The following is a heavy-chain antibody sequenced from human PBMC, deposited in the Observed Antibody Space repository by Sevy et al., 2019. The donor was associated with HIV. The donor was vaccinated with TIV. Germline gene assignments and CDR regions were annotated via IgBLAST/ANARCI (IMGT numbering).Heavy chain of an antibody. V-gene: IGHV3-74*01. CDR3: ERNSDRGIGYYYYYMDV. J-gene: IGHJ6*03. D-gene: IGHD3-10*01. Sequence: GGSLRLSCAASGFTFSSYWMHWVRQAPGKGLVWVSRINSDGSSTSYADSAKGRITISRDNANNTLYLQMNSLRAEDTAVYYCERNSDRGIGYYYYYMDVWGKGTTVTVSS. CDR1: GFTFSSYW. CDR2: INSDGSST.